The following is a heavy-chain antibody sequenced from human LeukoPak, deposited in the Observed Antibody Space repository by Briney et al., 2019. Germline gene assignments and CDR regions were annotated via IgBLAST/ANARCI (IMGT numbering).Heavy chain of an antibody. J-gene: IGHJ6*03. CDR3: ARVPLVGYCSGGSCRSSQNYYYYYYMDV. Sequence: GGSLRLSCAASEFTFSSYEMNWVRQAPGKGLEWVSYISSSGSTIYYADSVKGRFTISRDNAKNSLYLQMNSLRAEDTAVYYCARVPLVGYCSGGSCRSSQNYYYYYYMDVWDKGTTVTVSS. CDR2: ISSSGSTI. V-gene: IGHV3-48*03. CDR1: EFTFSSYE. D-gene: IGHD2-15*01.